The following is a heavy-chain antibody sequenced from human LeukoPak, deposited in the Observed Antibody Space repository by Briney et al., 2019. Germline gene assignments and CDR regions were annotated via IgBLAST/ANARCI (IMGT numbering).Heavy chain of an antibody. CDR3: ARDPGTTIAFDI. CDR1: GFTFSSYW. V-gene: IGHV3-7*05. CDR2: IKQDGSEK. D-gene: IGHD1-7*01. J-gene: IGHJ3*02. Sequence: GGYLRLSCAATGFTFSSYWMTWVRQAPGKGLEWVANIKQDGSEKYYVDSVKGRFTISRDNAKNSLYLQMNSLRAEDTAVYYCARDPGTTIAFDIWGQGTMVTVSS.